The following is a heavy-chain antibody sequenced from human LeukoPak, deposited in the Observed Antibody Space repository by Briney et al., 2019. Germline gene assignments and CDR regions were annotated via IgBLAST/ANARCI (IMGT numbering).Heavy chain of an antibody. J-gene: IGHJ4*02. V-gene: IGHV4-59*01. D-gene: IGHD1-1*01. Sequence: SEPLSLTCAAYGGSFSSYYWCWIRPPPGKGLGWIGYIYYGGNTNYNPSLQGRVTISVDTSKSQFSLKLSSVTAADTAVYYCARLTRRSGNYLDYWGQGTLVTVSS. CDR2: IYYGGNT. CDR3: ARLTRRSGNYLDY. CDR1: GGSFSSYY.